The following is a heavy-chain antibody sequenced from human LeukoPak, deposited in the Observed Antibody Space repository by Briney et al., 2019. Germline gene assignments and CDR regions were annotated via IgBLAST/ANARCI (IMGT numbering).Heavy chain of an antibody. D-gene: IGHD2-21*01. J-gene: IGHJ4*02. Sequence: GGSLRLSCAASGFTFTTYGLHWVRQAPGKGLEWVAAIASNGGSEYYADSVKGRFTISRDNSKNTLYLQMNSLRAEDTAVYYCVKDLVNFDYWGQGTLVTVSS. CDR3: VKDLVNFDY. V-gene: IGHV3-30*18. CDR2: IASNGGSE. CDR1: GFTFTTYG.